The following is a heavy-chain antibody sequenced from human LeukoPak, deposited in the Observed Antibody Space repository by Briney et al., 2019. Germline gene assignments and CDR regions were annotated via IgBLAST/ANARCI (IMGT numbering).Heavy chain of an antibody. D-gene: IGHD3-10*01. J-gene: IGHJ4*02. CDR3: AREGHTYGSDY. CDR1: GFTFSNYA. Sequence: GGSLRLSCAASGFTFSNYAMSWVRQAPGKGPEWVSAMSASVGTTYYAGSVKGRFTISRDNGKNSLYLQMNSLRAEDTGMYYCAREGHTYGSDYWGQGTLVTVSS. V-gene: IGHV3-23*01. CDR2: MSASVGTT.